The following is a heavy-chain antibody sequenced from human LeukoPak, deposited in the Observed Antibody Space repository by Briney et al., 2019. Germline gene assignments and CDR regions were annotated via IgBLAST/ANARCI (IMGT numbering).Heavy chain of an antibody. D-gene: IGHD5-18*01. J-gene: IGHJ4*02. Sequence: ASEKVSCKASGYTFTSYDINWVRQATGQGLEWMGWMNPNSGNTGYAQKFQGRVTMTRNTSISTAYMELSSLRSEDTAVYYCARGLLGTAMVLFDYWGQGTLVTVSS. CDR2: MNPNSGNT. CDR3: ARGLLGTAMVLFDY. V-gene: IGHV1-8*01. CDR1: GYTFTSYD.